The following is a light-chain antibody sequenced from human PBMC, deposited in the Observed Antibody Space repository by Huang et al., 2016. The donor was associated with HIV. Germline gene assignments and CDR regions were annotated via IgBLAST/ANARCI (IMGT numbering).Light chain of an antibody. J-gene: IGKJ4*01. V-gene: IGKV3-11*01. CDR3: QQRSTWPLT. Sequence: EVMLTQSPSILSLSLGGTGTISCKASQSGGSYVAWYQQRPGQSPRLLLYDTSNRAAGIPTRFSGSGSGTDFTLTISGLESGDLGVFYCQQRSTWPLTFGGGTKVA. CDR1: QSGGSY. CDR2: DTS.